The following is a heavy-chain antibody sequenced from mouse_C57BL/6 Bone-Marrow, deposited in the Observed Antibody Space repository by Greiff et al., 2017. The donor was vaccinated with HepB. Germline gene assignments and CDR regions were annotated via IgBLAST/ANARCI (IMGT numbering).Heavy chain of an antibody. J-gene: IGHJ1*03. D-gene: IGHD2-3*01. Sequence: EVQLVESGGGLVQPKGSLKLSCAASGFSFNTYAMNWVRQAPGKGLEWVARIRSKSNNYATYYADSVKDRFTISRDDSESMLYLQMNNLKTEDTAMYYCVRGVDGYFWYFDVWGTGTTVTVSS. CDR1: GFSFNTYA. CDR2: IRSKSNNYAT. CDR3: VRGVDGYFWYFDV. V-gene: IGHV10-1*01.